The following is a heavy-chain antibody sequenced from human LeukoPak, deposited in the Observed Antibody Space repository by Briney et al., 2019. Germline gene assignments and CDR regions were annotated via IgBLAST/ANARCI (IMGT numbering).Heavy chain of an antibody. J-gene: IGHJ4*02. V-gene: IGHV1-46*01. CDR2: INPGGANT. CDR1: GYTFTNYY. Sequence: ASVKVSCKASGYTFTNYYIHWVRQAPGQGLEWMGLINPGGANTNYAQNFQGRVTMTRNTSISTAYMELSSLRSEDTAVYYCARAGFGDYVEDYWGQGTLVTVSS. CDR3: ARAGFGDYVEDY. D-gene: IGHD4-17*01.